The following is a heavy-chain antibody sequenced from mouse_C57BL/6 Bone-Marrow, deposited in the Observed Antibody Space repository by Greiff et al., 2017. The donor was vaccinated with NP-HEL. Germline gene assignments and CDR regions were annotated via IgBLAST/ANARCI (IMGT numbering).Heavy chain of an antibody. D-gene: IGHD2-5*01. V-gene: IGHV1-64*01. CDR2: IHPNSGST. CDR1: GYTFTSYW. CDR3: ASLYSKSAMDY. J-gene: IGHJ4*01. Sequence: VQLQQPGAELVKPGASVKLSCKASGYTFTSYWMHWVKQRPGQGLEWIGMIHPNSGSTNYNEKFKSKATLTVDKSSSTAYMQLSSLTSEDSAVYYCASLYSKSAMDYWGQGTSVTVSS.